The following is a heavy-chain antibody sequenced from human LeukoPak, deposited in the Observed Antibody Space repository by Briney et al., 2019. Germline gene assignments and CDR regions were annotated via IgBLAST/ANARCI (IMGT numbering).Heavy chain of an antibody. CDR2: ISAYNGNT. CDR3: ARDPLPTYYYDTSGSSYYSDY. D-gene: IGHD3-22*01. CDR1: VYTFSSYG. Sequence: ASVKVSCKSSVYTFSSYGISWVRQAPGQGLEWMGWISAYNGNTNFAQKLQGRVTMTTDTSTSTAYMELRSLRSDDTAVYYCARDPLPTYYYDTSGSSYYSDYWGQGTLVTVSS. J-gene: IGHJ4*02. V-gene: IGHV1-18*01.